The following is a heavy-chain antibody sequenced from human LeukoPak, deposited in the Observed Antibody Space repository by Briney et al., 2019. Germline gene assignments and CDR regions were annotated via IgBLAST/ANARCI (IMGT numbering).Heavy chain of an antibody. D-gene: IGHD3-22*01. V-gene: IGHV3-33*01. CDR1: GFIFSTYG. J-gene: IGHJ4*02. CDR2: IWYDGTNK. CDR3: ATDPVSSGSYLFDY. Sequence: PGRSLRLSCAASGFIFSTYGMHWVRQAPGKGLEWVAVIWYDGTNKYYADSVKGRFTISRDNSKNTLYLQMHSLRAEDTAVYYCATDPVSSGSYLFDYWGQGTLVTVSS.